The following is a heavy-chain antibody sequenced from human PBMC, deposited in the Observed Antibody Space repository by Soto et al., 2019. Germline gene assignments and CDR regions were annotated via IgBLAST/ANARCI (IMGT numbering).Heavy chain of an antibody. Sequence: SETLSLTCTVSGGSISSYYWSWIRQPPGKGLEWIGYIYYSGSTNYNPSLKSRVTISVDTSKNQFSLKLSSVTAADTAVYYCARRRYYDILTGYYVGFDYWGQGTLVTVSS. D-gene: IGHD3-9*01. J-gene: IGHJ4*02. CDR3: ARRRYYDILTGYYVGFDY. V-gene: IGHV4-59*12. CDR1: GGSISSYY. CDR2: IYYSGST.